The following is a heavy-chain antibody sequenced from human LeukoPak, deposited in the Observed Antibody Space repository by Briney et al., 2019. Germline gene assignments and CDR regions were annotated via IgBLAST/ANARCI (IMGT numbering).Heavy chain of an antibody. CDR3: ARRLTQYDCFDP. CDR1: GDSVSSNSVT. J-gene: IGHJ5*02. Sequence: SQTLSLTCAISGDSVSSNSVTWNWIRQSPSRGFEWLGRTYYRSTWYNDYAVSVRGRITVNPDTSKNQFSLHLNSVTPEDTAVYYCARRLTQYDCFDPWGQGILVTVSS. D-gene: IGHD2-2*01. CDR2: TYYRSTWYN. V-gene: IGHV6-1*01.